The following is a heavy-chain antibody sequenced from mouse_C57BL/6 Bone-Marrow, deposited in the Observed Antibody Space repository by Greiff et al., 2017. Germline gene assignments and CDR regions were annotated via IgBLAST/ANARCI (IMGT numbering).Heavy chain of an antibody. Sequence: EVQLQQSGPELVKPGASVKISCKASGYTFTDYYMNWVKQSHGKSLEWIGDINPNNGGTSYNQKFKGKATLTVDKSSSTAYMELRSLTSEDSAVYYCAREGFTTVDYYAMDYWGQGTSVTVSS. CDR2: INPNNGGT. J-gene: IGHJ4*01. V-gene: IGHV1-26*01. D-gene: IGHD1-1*01. CDR3: AREGFTTVDYYAMDY. CDR1: GYTFTDYY.